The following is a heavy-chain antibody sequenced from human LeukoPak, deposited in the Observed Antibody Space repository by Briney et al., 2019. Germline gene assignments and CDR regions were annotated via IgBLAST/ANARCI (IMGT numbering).Heavy chain of an antibody. CDR2: IYSGGST. J-gene: IGHJ4*02. CDR3: AREGRYGDYEGY. D-gene: IGHD4-17*01. Sequence: SETLSLTCTVSGASLNGYYWSWIRQPAGKGLEWIGRIYSGGSTNYNPSLKSRVTLSVDTSKNQFSLRLSSLTVADTAVYYCAREGRYGDYEGYWGQGTLVTVSS. CDR1: GASLNGYY. V-gene: IGHV4-4*07.